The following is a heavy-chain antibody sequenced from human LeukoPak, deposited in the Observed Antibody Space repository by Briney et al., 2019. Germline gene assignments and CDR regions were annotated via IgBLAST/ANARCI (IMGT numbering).Heavy chain of an antibody. CDR1: GGSISSGSYS. CDR3: ASSTGSGSYYPLFDY. CDR2: IYTSGST. D-gene: IGHD3-10*01. J-gene: IGHJ4*02. Sequence: SETLSLTCTVSGGSISSGSYSWSWIRQPAGKGPEWIGRIYTSGSTNYNPSLKSRVTISVDTSKNQFSMKLSSVTAADTAVYYCASSTGSGSYYPLFDYWGQGTLVTVSS. V-gene: IGHV4-61*02.